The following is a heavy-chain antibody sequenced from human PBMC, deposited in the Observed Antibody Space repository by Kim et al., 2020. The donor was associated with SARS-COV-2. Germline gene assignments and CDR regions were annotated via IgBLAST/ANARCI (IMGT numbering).Heavy chain of an antibody. CDR3: ARGETVSEIRAMDV. J-gene: IGHJ6*02. CDR2: IFSNGDT. D-gene: IGHD3-10*01. Sequence: SETLSLTCVVSGGPISGSKWWSWVRQPPGKGLEWSGEIFSNGDTRYNPSLTSRLSISLDNSKNQFALTLHSVTAADTAVYYCARGETVSEIRAMDVWGQGTTVTVSS. CDR1: GGPISGSKW. V-gene: IGHV4-4*02.